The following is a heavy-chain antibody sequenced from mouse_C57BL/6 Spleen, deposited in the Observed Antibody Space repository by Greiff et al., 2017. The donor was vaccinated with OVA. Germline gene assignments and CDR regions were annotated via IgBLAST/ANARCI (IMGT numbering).Heavy chain of an antibody. J-gene: IGHJ3*01. Sequence: EVKLQQSGPELVKPGASVKISCKASGYTFTDYYMDWVKQSHGKSLEWIGDINPNNGGTSYNQKFKGKATLTVDKSSSTAYMELRSLTSEDSAVYYCAKSYGSSFAYWGQGTLVTVSA. CDR1: GYTFTDYY. D-gene: IGHD1-1*01. CDR2: INPNNGGT. CDR3: AKSYGSSFAY. V-gene: IGHV1-26*01.